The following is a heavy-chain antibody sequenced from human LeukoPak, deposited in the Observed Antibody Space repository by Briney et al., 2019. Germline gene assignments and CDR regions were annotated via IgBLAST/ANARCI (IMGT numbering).Heavy chain of an antibody. D-gene: IGHD2/OR15-2a*01. V-gene: IGHV6-1*01. CDR1: GDSVSSNSAA. J-gene: IGHJ4*02. CDR2: TYYRSKWYN. CDR3: ARETTSLFDS. Sequence: SQTLSLTCAISGDSVSSNSAAWNWIRQSPSGGLEWLGRTYYRSKWYNDYAVSVKSRITFNPDRSKNQVSLQMNSVTPEDTAVYYCARETTSLFDSWGQGTQVTVSS.